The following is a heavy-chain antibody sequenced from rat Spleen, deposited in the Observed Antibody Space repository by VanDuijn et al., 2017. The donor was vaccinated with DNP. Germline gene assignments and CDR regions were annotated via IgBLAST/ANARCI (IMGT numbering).Heavy chain of an antibody. CDR2: INTGGGTT. J-gene: IGHJ2*01. CDR1: GFTFSDFG. Sequence: EVQLVESGGGLVQPGRSLELSCSASGFTFSDFGMAWVRQTPTKGLEWVASINTGGGTTYYRDSVKGRFTISRDNAKNTQYLQMDSLGSEDTATYYCARSLLDCWGQGVMVTVSS. V-gene: IGHV5S14*01. D-gene: IGHD2-1*01. CDR3: ARSLLDC.